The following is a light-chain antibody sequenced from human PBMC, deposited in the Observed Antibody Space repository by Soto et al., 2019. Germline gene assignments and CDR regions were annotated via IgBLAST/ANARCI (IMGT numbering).Light chain of an antibody. CDR2: DAS. CDR1: QSVNSI. V-gene: IGKV3-11*01. Sequence: EIVLTQSPATLSLSPGERATLSCRASQSVNSILAWYQQKPGQAPRLLIFDASNRATGIPARFSGSGSGTDFTLTISSLEPEDFAVYYCQQRSNWPPYTFGQGTKLEIK. J-gene: IGKJ2*01. CDR3: QQRSNWPPYT.